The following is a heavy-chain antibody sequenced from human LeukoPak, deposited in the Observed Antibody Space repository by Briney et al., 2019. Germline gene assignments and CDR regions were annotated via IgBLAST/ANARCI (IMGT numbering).Heavy chain of an antibody. CDR2: ISSGGST. CDR3: ARSRNYDSSGYYVRYVFDI. V-gene: IGHV4-59*01. Sequence: SETLSLTCTVSGASITRYFWNWIRQPPGKELEWIGYISSGGSTNYNPSLKSRVTISIDTSKNQFSLKLSSVTAADTTVYYCARSRNYDSSGYYVRYVFDIWGQGTMVTVSS. CDR1: GASITRYF. J-gene: IGHJ3*02. D-gene: IGHD3-22*01.